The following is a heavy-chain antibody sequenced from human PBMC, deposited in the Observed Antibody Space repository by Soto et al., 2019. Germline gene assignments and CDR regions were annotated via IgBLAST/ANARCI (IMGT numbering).Heavy chain of an antibody. CDR2: IFYLGSS. J-gene: IGHJ5*02. D-gene: IGHD3-3*02. V-gene: IGHV4-39*01. CDR3: ARHSLALRKNNWFDP. CDR1: GDSIISSDFY. Sequence: SETLSLTCTVSGDSIISSDFYCFCVRQPPGKGLEWIGSIFYLGSSYYNPSLKSRVTMSVDTSKNQFSLRLRSVTAADTALYFCARHSLALRKNNWFDPWGQGIMVTVSS.